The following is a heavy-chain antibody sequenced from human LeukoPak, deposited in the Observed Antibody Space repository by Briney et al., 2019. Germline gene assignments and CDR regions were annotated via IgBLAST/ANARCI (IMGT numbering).Heavy chain of an antibody. CDR3: ARDGLRDGYNPYYYGMDV. J-gene: IGHJ6*02. Sequence: SETLSLTCTVSGGSISSGDYYWSWIRQPPGNGLEWIGYIYYSGSTYYNPSLKSRVTISVDTSKNQFSLKLSSVTAADTAVYYCARDGLRDGYNPYYYGMDVWGQGTTVTVSS. CDR2: IYYSGST. V-gene: IGHV4-30-4*01. D-gene: IGHD5-24*01. CDR1: GGSISSGDYY.